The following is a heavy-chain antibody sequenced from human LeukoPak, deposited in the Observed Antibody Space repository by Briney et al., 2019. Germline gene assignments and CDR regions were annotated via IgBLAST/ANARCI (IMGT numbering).Heavy chain of an antibody. J-gene: IGHJ3*02. V-gene: IGHV3-72*01. Sequence: GGSLRLSCAASGVILSDHHMDWVRQAPGKGLEWVGRTRDKARGYTTKYAASVKGRFTISRDDSKTLVYLQMNSLKTEDTAVYFCARDGAEGDNSAFDMWGQGTVVTVSS. CDR1: GVILSDHH. CDR2: TRDKARGYTT. D-gene: IGHD3-22*01. CDR3: ARDGAEGDNSAFDM.